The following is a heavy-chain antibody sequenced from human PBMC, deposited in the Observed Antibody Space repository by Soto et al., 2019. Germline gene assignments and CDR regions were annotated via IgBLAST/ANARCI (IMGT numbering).Heavy chain of an antibody. V-gene: IGHV1-8*01. D-gene: IGHD1-26*01. Sequence: ASVKVSCKASGYSFTSLDINWVRQTAGQGLEWMGWMEPSTGTTGYAQKFQGRVTMTRDTSINTAYMELTTLTSDDTAFYYCARGISAGVDYWGQGTLVTVSS. CDR1: GYSFTSLD. J-gene: IGHJ4*02. CDR3: ARGISAGVDY. CDR2: MEPSTGTT.